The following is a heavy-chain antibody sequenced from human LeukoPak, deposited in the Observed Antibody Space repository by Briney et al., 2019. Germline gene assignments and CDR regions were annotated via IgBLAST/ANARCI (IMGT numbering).Heavy chain of an antibody. CDR2: INHSGST. J-gene: IGHJ5*02. Sequence: SETLSLTCAVYGGSFSGYYWSWIRQPPGKGLEWIGEINHSGSTNYNPSLKSRVTISVDTSKNQFSLKLSSVTAADTAVYYCARGPGCSSTSCYRNWFDPWGQGTLVTVSS. CDR1: GGSFSGYY. V-gene: IGHV4-34*01. D-gene: IGHD2-2*01. CDR3: ARGPGCSSTSCYRNWFDP.